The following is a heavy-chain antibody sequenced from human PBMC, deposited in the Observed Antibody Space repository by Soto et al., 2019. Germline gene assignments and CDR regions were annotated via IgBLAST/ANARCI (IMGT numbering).Heavy chain of an antibody. Sequence: EVQLVESGRGLAQPGGSLRLSCAASGFTFSGYWMRWVRQAPGKGLVWVSRINRDGSRANYADSVRGRFTTSRHNANSMVYLQMNSLTTEDTAVYYCARELPVAASDYWRQGTLVTVSS. J-gene: IGHJ4*02. CDR3: ARELPVAASDY. CDR1: GFTFSGYW. CDR2: INRDGSRA. V-gene: IGHV3-74*01. D-gene: IGHD1-26*01.